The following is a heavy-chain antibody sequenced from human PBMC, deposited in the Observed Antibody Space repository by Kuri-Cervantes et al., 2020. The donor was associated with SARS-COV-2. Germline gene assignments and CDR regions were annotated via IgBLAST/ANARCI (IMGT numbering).Heavy chain of an antibody. CDR1: AFTFDAYA. V-gene: IGHV3-49*03. J-gene: IGHJ4*02. Sequence: GGSLRLSCTTSAFTFDAYALAWFRQAPGKGLEGVGFIRSKAYGETIEYAACVKGRFSISRDDSESIVYLQMNSLKTEDTAVYYCSRNFWAGYWPFDYWGQGTLVTVSS. CDR3: SRNFWAGYWPFDY. D-gene: IGHD3/OR15-3a*01. CDR2: IRSKAYGETI.